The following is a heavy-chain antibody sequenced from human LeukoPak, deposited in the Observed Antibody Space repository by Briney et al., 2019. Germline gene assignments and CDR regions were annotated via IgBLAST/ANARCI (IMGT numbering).Heavy chain of an antibody. CDR3: ARDRAYSGYDPVDY. D-gene: IGHD5-12*01. CDR2: IWYDGSNK. J-gene: IGHJ4*02. CDR1: GFTFSSYA. Sequence: GGSLRLSCAASGFTFSSYAMYWVRQAPGKGLEWVAVIWYDGSNKYYADSVKGRFTISRDNSKNTLYLQMNSLRAEDTAVYYCARDRAYSGYDPVDYWGQGTLVTVSS. V-gene: IGHV3-33*08.